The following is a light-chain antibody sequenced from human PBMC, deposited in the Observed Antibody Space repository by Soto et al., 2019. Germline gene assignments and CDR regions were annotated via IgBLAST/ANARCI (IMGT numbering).Light chain of an antibody. CDR1: QDIRTW. J-gene: IGKJ3*01. V-gene: IGKV1-12*01. CDR2: EAS. CDR3: QQANSPFT. Sequence: DIQMTQSPSSVSASVGDRVTITCRASQDIRTWLGWYQQKPGRAPKLLTYEASSLQSGVPSRFSGSGSGTDFTLTISSLQPEDFATYYCQQANSPFTFGPGTKVDIK.